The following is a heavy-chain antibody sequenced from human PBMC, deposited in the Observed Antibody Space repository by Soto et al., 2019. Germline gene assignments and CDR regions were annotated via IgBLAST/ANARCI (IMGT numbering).Heavy chain of an antibody. CDR3: AAASGYYGSGSYDY. CDR1: GVTFTSSS. V-gene: IGHV1-58*02. J-gene: IGHJ4*02. Sequence: SVKVSCKASGVTFTSSSMQWVRQARGQRLEWIGWIVVGSGNTNYAQKFQERVTITRDMSTSTAYMELSSLRSEDTAVYYCAAASGYYGSGSYDYWGQGTLVT. D-gene: IGHD3-10*01. CDR2: IVVGSGNT.